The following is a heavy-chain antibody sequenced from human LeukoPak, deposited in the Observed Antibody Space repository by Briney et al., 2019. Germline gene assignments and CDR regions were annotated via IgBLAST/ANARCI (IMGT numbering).Heavy chain of an antibody. CDR3: ARATDGGNWMGWYFDL. Sequence: SETLSLTCTVSGGSISSYYWSWIRQPPGKGLEWIGYIYYSGSTNYTPSLKSRVTISVDTSKNQSSLKLSSVTAADTAVYYCARATDGGNWMGWYFDLWGRGTLATVSS. J-gene: IGHJ2*01. D-gene: IGHD4-23*01. CDR1: GGSISSYY. CDR2: IYYSGST. V-gene: IGHV4-59*08.